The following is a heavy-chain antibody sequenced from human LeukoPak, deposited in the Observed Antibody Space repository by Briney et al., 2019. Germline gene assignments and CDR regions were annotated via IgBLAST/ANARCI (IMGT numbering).Heavy chain of an antibody. CDR2: LYSDGNT. CDR3: ARGVEPLAANTLAY. Sequence: PGGSLRLSCAASGFTVITNDMTWVPQAPGKGLEWLSVLYSDGNTKYADSVQGRFTISRDNSKNTLYLEMNSLSHDDTAVYYCARGVEPLAANTLAYWGQGTLVTVSS. V-gene: IGHV3-53*01. J-gene: IGHJ4*02. D-gene: IGHD1-14*01. CDR1: GFTVITND.